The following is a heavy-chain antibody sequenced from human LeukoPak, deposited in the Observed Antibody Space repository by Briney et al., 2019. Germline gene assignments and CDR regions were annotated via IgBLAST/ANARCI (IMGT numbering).Heavy chain of an antibody. CDR2: ISSSGSTI. J-gene: IGHJ6*02. V-gene: IGHV3-48*03. CDR1: GGSISSSS. Sequence: LSLTCTVSGGSISSSSYYCGWVRQAPGKGLERVSYISSSGSTIYYADSVKGRFTISRDNAKNSLYLQMNSLRAEDTAVYYCAREDGDYAYYYYGMDVWGQGTTVTVSS. CDR3: AREDGDYAYYYYGMDV. D-gene: IGHD4-17*01.